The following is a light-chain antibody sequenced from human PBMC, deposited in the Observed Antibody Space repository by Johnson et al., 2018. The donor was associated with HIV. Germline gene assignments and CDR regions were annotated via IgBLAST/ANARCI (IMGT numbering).Light chain of an antibody. V-gene: IGLV1-51*02. CDR3: GAWDSSLNAYV. CDR1: SSNIGNNY. CDR2: DND. Sequence: QSVLTQPPSVSAAPGQKVTISCSGSSSNIGNNYLSWYQQLPGTAPKLLIYDNDRRPSVVPDRFSGSKSGTSATLDITGLQTGDEGDYYCGAWDSSLNAYVFGAGTKVTVL. J-gene: IGLJ1*01.